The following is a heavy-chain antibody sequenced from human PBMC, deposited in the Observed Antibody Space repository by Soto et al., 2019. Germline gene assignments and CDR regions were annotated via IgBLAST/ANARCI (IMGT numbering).Heavy chain of an antibody. CDR1: GFTFTDYY. CDR2: LNCNSGGT. CDR3: SRVHRRDHQYAMAV. V-gene: IGHV1-2*04. Sequence: QVQLVQSGAEVKKPGASVKVSCKASGFTFTDYYMHWVRQAPGQGLEWMGWLNCNSGGTNVARRFQGYVTLTRDTSITTAYMELNSPKSDDTAVYYGSRVHRRDHQYAMAVWGQGTTVIVSS. J-gene: IGHJ6*02. D-gene: IGHD2-2*01.